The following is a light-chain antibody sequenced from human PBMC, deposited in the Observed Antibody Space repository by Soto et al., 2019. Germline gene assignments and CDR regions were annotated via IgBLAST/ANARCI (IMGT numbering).Light chain of an antibody. CDR2: GSS. CDR3: QQYYSTPPLT. V-gene: IGKV3-20*01. J-gene: IGKJ3*01. CDR1: QSVSSSY. Sequence: EIVLTQSPGTLSLSPGERATLSCRASQSVSSSYLAWYQQKPGQAPRLLIFGSSSRATGIPARFSGRGSGADFTLTISRLQPEDFAVDYCQQYYSTPPLTFGRGTKVDIK.